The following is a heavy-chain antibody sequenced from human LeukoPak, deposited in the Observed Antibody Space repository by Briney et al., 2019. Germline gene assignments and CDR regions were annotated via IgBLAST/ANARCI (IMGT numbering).Heavy chain of an antibody. D-gene: IGHD1-26*01. CDR1: GFTVSSNY. CDR2: IYSGGST. V-gene: IGHV3-53*01. CDR3: ARDVVGATYFD. Sequence: GGSLRLSCAASGFTVSSNYMTWVRQAPGKGLEWVSIIYSGGSTSYADSVKGRFTISRDNSKNTLYLQMNSLRAEDTAVYYCARDVVGATYFDWGQGTLVTASS. J-gene: IGHJ4*02.